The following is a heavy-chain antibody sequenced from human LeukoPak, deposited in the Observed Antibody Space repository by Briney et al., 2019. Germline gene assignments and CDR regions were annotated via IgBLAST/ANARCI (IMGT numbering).Heavy chain of an antibody. CDR2: IGSSASVI. J-gene: IGHJ6*03. V-gene: IGHV3-48*03. CDR1: GFTFSTYE. CDR3: AGTLSGYHYYQMDV. D-gene: IGHD3-10*01. Sequence: GGSLRLSCAASGFTFSTYEMNWVRQAPGQGLEWVSYIGSSASVIYYADSVRGRFTISRDNAKNSLFLQSNSLRVEDTAVYYCAGTLSGYHYYQMDVWGKGTTVTVSS.